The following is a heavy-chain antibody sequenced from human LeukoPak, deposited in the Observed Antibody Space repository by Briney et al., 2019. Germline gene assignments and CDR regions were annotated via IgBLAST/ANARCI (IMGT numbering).Heavy chain of an antibody. V-gene: IGHV3-30-3*01. Sequence: PRASVKVSCKASGYTFTSYAMHWVRQAPGKGLEWVAVISYDGSNKYYADSVKGRFTISRDNSKNTLYLQMNSLRAEDTAVYYCARGRAAASELDYWGQGTLVTVSS. D-gene: IGHD6-13*01. CDR1: GYTFTSYA. J-gene: IGHJ4*02. CDR2: ISYDGSNK. CDR3: ARGRAAASELDY.